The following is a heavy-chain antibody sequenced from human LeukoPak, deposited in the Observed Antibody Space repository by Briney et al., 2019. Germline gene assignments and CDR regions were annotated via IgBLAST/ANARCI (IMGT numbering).Heavy chain of an antibody. CDR3: ARARSSSWSDYMDV. CDR1: GYTFTSYD. Sequence: ASVKVSCKASGYTFTSYDINWVRQATGQGLEWMGWMNPNSGNTGYAQKFQGRVTITRNTSISTAYMELSSLRSEDTAVYYCARARSSSWSDYMDVWGKGTTVTVSS. D-gene: IGHD6-13*01. J-gene: IGHJ6*03. V-gene: IGHV1-8*03. CDR2: MNPNSGNT.